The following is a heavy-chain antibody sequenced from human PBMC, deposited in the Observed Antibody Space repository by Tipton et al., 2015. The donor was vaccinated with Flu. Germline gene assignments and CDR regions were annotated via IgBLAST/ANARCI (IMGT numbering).Heavy chain of an antibody. V-gene: IGHV3-73*01. CDR3: TRLPGIAAAGTDY. CDR2: IRSKANSYAT. J-gene: IGHJ4*02. Sequence: GSLRFSCAASGFTFSGSAMHWVRQASGKGLEWVGRIRSKANSYATAYAASVKGRFTISRDDSKNTAYLQMNSLKTEDTAVYYCTRLPGIAAAGTDYWGQGTLVTVSS. CDR1: GFTFSGSA. D-gene: IGHD6-13*01.